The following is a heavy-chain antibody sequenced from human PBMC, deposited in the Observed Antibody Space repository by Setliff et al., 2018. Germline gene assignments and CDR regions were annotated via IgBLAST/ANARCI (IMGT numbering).Heavy chain of an antibody. J-gene: IGHJ2*01. CDR2: IYHSGST. CDR1: GYSISSGYY. Sequence: SETLSLTCTVSGYSISSGYYWGWIRQPPGKGLEWIGSIYHSGSTYYNPSLKSRVTISVGTSKNQFSLRLNSVTAADTAVYYCARGGYYDSSGTYWYFDLWGRGTLVTVSS. D-gene: IGHD3-22*01. V-gene: IGHV4-38-2*02. CDR3: ARGGYYDSSGTYWYFDL.